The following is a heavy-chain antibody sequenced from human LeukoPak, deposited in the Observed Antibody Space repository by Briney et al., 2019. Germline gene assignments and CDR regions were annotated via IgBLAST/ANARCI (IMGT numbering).Heavy chain of an antibody. J-gene: IGHJ2*01. D-gene: IGHD3-9*01. V-gene: IGHV3-21*01. CDR1: GFTFSSYS. CDR3: ARDHYDILTGYSAYWYFDL. CDR2: ISSRSSYI. Sequence: GGSLRLPCAASGFTFSSYSVNWVRQAPGKGLEWVSSISSRSSYIYYADSVKGRFTISRDNAKNSLYLQMNSLRAEDTAVYYCARDHYDILTGYSAYWYFDLWGRGTLVTVSS.